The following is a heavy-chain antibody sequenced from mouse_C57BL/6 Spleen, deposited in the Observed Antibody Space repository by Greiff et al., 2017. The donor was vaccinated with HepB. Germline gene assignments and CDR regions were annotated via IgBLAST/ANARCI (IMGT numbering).Heavy chain of an antibody. CDR1: GFSLTSYA. J-gene: IGHJ2*01. CDR3: ARNSPLFTTVVYFDY. CDR2: IWTGGGT. D-gene: IGHD1-1*01. V-gene: IGHV2-9-1*01. Sequence: VQLVESGPGLVAPSQSLSITCTVSGFSLTSYAISWVRQPPGKGLEWLGVIWTGGGTNYNSALKSRLSISKDNSKSQVFLKMNSLQTDDTARYYCARNSPLFTTVVYFDYWGQGTTLTVSS.